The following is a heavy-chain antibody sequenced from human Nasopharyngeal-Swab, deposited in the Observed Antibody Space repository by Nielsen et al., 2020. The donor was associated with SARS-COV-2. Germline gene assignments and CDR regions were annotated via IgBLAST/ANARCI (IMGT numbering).Heavy chain of an antibody. CDR1: GGSISSYY. J-gene: IGHJ3*02. Sequence: SETLSLTCTVSGGSISSYYWSWIRQPPGKGREWIGYIYYSGSTNYNPSLKSRVTISVDTSKNQFSLKLSSVTAADTAVYYCASARLVPTSYYDSSGYHDAFDIWGQGTMVTVSS. V-gene: IGHV4-59*01. CDR2: IYYSGST. D-gene: IGHD3-22*01. CDR3: ASARLVPTSYYDSSGYHDAFDI.